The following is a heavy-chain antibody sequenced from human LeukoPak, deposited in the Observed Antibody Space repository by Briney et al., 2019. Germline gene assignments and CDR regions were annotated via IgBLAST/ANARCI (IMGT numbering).Heavy chain of an antibody. D-gene: IGHD3-10*01. CDR1: GVTFRSDG. Sequence: GRSLRLSCSACGVTFRSDGMNWVRQAPGKGLEWVSSISSSSSYIYYADSVKGRFTISRDNAKNSLYLQMNSLRAEDTAVYYCARGRNYYGSGKWSYYFDYWGQGTLVTVSS. CDR3: ARGRNYYGSGKWSYYFDY. CDR2: ISSSSSYI. J-gene: IGHJ4*02. V-gene: IGHV3-21*01.